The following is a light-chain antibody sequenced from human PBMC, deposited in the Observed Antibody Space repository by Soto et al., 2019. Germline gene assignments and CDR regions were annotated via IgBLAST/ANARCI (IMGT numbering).Light chain of an antibody. V-gene: IGKV4-1*01. CDR2: WAS. CDR3: QQYYTNPPIT. CDR1: QSVLHSSNNMNY. Sequence: DIVMTQSPDSLGVSLGERATINCKSSQSVLHSSNNMNYLAWYQQRPGQPPKLLIYWASIRESGVPDRLSGSGSGTDFTLTISSLQTEDVAVYYCQQYYTNPPITFGQGTRLEIK. J-gene: IGKJ5*01.